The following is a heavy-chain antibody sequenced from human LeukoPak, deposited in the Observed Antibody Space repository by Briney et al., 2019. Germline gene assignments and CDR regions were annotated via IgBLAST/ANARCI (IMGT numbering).Heavy chain of an antibody. J-gene: IGHJ4*02. CDR2: ISSSSSYI. D-gene: IGHD3-10*01. V-gene: IGHV3-21*01. CDR3: ARAKSHGHGDYFDY. CDR1: GFTFSSYS. Sequence: PGGSLRPSCAASGFTFSSYSMNWVRQAPGKGLEWVSSISSSSSYIYYADSVKGRFTISRDNAKNSLYLQMNSLRAEDTAVYYCARAKSHGHGDYFDYWGQGTLVTVSS.